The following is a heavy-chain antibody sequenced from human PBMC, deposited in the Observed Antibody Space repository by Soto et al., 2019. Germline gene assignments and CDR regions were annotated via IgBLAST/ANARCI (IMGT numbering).Heavy chain of an antibody. CDR2: IYHSDT. V-gene: IGHV4-38-2*01. J-gene: IGHJ6*02. D-gene: IGHD3-10*01. Sequence: TLSLTCAVSGYSINNGYYWGWIRQPPGKGLEWIGSIYHSDTYYNPSLKSRVTISVDTSKNQFSLRLTTVTAADTSVYYCARCGDTMVRGVMFFFYYGVDVWGQGTTVTV. CDR3: ARCGDTMVRGVMFFFYYGVDV. CDR1: GYSINNGYY.